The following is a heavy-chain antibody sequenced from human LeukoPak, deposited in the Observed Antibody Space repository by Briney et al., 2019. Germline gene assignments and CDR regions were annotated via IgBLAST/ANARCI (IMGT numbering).Heavy chain of an antibody. CDR1: GGSISSYY. D-gene: IGHD3-10*01. CDR2: IYYSGST. Sequence: SETLSLTCTVSGGSISSYYWSWIRQPPGKGLEWIGYIYYSGSTNYKPSLKSRVTISVDTSKNQFSLKLSSVTAADTAVYYCARGGYYSSGNDFRFDPWGQGTLVTVSS. CDR3: ARGGYYSSGNDFRFDP. J-gene: IGHJ5*02. V-gene: IGHV4-59*01.